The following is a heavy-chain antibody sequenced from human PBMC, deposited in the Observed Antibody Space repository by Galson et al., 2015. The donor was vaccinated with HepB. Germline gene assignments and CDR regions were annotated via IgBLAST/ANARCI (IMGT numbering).Heavy chain of an antibody. CDR1: GYSFPSYW. CDR3: TRHFYYDGSGLDAFDL. V-gene: IGHV5-51*01. D-gene: IGHD3-16*01. Sequence: QSGAEVKKPGESLRISCQGSGYSFPSYWIGWVRQRPGKGLDWVGIIYPGDSDTRYSPSFEGLVTISADKSVRTAYLQWRSLKASDTAIYYCTRHFYYDGSGLDAFDLWGQGTLVTVSS. J-gene: IGHJ3*01. CDR2: IYPGDSDT.